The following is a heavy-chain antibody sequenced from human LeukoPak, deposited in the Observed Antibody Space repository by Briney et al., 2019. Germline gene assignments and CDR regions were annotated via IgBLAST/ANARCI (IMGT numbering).Heavy chain of an antibody. CDR3: AKDNGLTGDSFVDY. Sequence: GGSLRLSCAASGFTFSSYWMSWVRQAPGKGLEWVANIKQDGSEKYYVDSVKGRFTISRDNAKNSLYLQMNSLRAEDTALYYCAKDNGLTGDSFVDYWGQGTLVTVSS. D-gene: IGHD6-13*01. CDR2: IKQDGSEK. J-gene: IGHJ4*02. V-gene: IGHV3-7*03. CDR1: GFTFSSYW.